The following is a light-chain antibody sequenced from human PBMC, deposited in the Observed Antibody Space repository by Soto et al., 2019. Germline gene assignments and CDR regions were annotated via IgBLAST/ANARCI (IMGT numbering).Light chain of an antibody. CDR2: KAS. J-gene: IGKJ1*01. V-gene: IGKV1-5*03. CDR3: QHYNSYSEA. Sequence: IQMPQSPSTLSGSVGDRVTITCRASQTISSWLAWYQQKPGKAPKLLIYKASTLKSGVPSRFSGSGSGTEFTRTISSLQPDDFATYYCQHYNSYSEAFGQGTKVELK. CDR1: QTISSW.